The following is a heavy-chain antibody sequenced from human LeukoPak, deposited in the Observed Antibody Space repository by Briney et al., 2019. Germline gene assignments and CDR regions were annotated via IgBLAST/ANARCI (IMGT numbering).Heavy chain of an antibody. D-gene: IGHD3-9*01. Sequence: GGSLRLSCAASGFTVSSNYMSWVREAPGKGLGWVSVIYSGGSTYYAGAVKGRFTISRDNSKNTLYLQMNRLRAEDRAVYYSARDRQSYDILTGYSTLEAFDIWGQGTMVTVSS. CDR3: ARDRQSYDILTGYSTLEAFDI. CDR2: IYSGGST. J-gene: IGHJ3*02. CDR1: GFTVSSNY. V-gene: IGHV3-53*01.